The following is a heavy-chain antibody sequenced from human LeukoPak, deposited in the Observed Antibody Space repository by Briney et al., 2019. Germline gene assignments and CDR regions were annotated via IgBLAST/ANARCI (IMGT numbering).Heavy chain of an antibody. V-gene: IGHV7-4-1*02. D-gene: IGHD5-18*01. Sequence: AASVKVSCKASGYSFTTYAMNWLRQAPGQGLEWMGWINPNTGNPTYAPGFTGRFVFSLDTSVSTAYLQISGLKADDTAVYYCARQGGYSYGALDYWGQGTLVTVSS. J-gene: IGHJ4*02. CDR2: INPNTGNP. CDR1: GYSFTTYA. CDR3: ARQGGYSYGALDY.